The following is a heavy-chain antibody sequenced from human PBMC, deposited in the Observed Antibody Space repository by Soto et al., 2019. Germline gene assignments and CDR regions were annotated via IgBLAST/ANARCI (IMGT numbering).Heavy chain of an antibody. CDR1: GGTFSSYA. CDR3: ARDTPGYSSSWYWWFDP. CDR2: IIPIFGTA. D-gene: IGHD6-13*01. V-gene: IGHV1-69*06. Sequence: QVQLVQSGAEVKKPGSSVKVSCKASGGTFSSYAISWVQQAPGQGLEWMGGIIPIFGTANYAQKFQGRVTITADKSTSTAYMELSSLRSEDTAVYYCARDTPGYSSSWYWWFDPWGQGTLVTVSS. J-gene: IGHJ5*02.